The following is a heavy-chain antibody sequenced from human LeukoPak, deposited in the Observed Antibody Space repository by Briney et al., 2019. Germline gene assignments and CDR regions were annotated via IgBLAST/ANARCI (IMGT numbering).Heavy chain of an antibody. V-gene: IGHV3-72*01. CDR2: TRNKANSYTT. Sequence: PGGSLRLSCAASGFTFSDHYMDWVRQAPGKGLEWVGRTRNKANSYTTEYAAPVKGRFTISRDDSKNSLYLQMNSLKTEDTAVCYCARDLGDFWSGYFDYWGQGTLVTVSS. J-gene: IGHJ4*02. D-gene: IGHD3-3*01. CDR3: ARDLGDFWSGYFDY. CDR1: GFTFSDHY.